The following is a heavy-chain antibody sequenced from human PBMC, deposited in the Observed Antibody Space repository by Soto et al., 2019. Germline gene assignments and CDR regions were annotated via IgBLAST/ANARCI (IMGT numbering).Heavy chain of an antibody. Sequence: QVQLQQWGAGLLKPSETLSLTCAVYGGSFSGYYWSWIRQPPGKGLEWIGEINHSGSTNYNPSLKSRGTISVDTAKHQFSLKLSSVTAADMAVYYCARVGAVTIRYWGQGTLVTVSS. CDR2: INHSGST. V-gene: IGHV4-34*01. CDR3: ARVGAVTIRY. CDR1: GGSFSGYY. D-gene: IGHD3-10*01. J-gene: IGHJ4*02.